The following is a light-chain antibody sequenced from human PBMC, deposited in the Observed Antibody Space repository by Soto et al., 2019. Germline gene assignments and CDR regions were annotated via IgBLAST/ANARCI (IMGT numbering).Light chain of an antibody. CDR3: QQHNIFPRT. CDR2: AAS. J-gene: IGKJ4*02. Sequence: DIQMTKYSTSLSASVEERVTITCRASQSISSWLAWYQQKPGKAPKLLIYAASTLQSGVPSRFSGSGSGTDFTLTISSLQPEDFATYYCQQHNIFPRTFGGGTNVDIK. CDR1: QSISSW. V-gene: IGKV1-5*01.